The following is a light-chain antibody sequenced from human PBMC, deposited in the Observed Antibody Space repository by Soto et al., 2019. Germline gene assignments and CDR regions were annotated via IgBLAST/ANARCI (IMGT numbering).Light chain of an antibody. CDR1: QPIASN. CDR3: QQYNSWPHT. Sequence: IMTKPPPASACAFPGDRAAFSPMASQPIASNVAWYQQRPGQPPSLLIYGASTRAPDVPDGFTGSGSGTDFTLTISSLHSEDVATYFCQQYNSWPHTFGGGTKVDIK. CDR2: GAS. J-gene: IGKJ4*01. V-gene: IGKV3D-15*01.